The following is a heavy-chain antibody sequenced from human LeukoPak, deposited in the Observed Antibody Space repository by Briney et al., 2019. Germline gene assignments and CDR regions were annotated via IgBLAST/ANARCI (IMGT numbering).Heavy chain of an antibody. CDR1: GFTFSSYA. CDR2: ISGSGGST. D-gene: IGHD2-2*02. Sequence: GGSLRLSCAASGFTFSSYAVSWVRQAPGKGLEWVSAISGSGGSTYYADSVKGRFTISRDNSKNTLYLQMNSLRAEDTAVYYCVRGYCSSTSCYRPPDYWGQGTLVTVSS. V-gene: IGHV3-23*01. CDR3: VRGYCSSTSCYRPPDY. J-gene: IGHJ4*02.